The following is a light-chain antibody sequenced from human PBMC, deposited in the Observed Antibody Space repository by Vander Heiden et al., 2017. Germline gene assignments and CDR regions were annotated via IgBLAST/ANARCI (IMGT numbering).Light chain of an antibody. V-gene: IGKV1-39*01. CDR2: AAS. CDR3: QQSYSTGT. CDR1: QSISSY. Sequence: QMTQSPSSLSASVGDRVTIACRASQSISSYLHWYQQIPGKAPKLLIYAASSWQSGVPLRFTGTGSGTDFTLTSIRLQPEDIATYYWQQSYSTGTFGHGTKVDIK. J-gene: IGKJ3*01.